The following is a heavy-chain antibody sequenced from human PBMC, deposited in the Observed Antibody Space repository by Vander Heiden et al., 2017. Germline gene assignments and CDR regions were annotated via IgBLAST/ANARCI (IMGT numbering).Heavy chain of an antibody. CDR3: TRDRRRGYEW. CDR1: GVSVSSGNYY. J-gene: IGHJ4*02. V-gene: IGHV4-61*01. Sequence: QVQLQESGPRLVKPSETLSLMCNVSGVSVSSGNYYWSWIRQTPGKGPQWIGYFFHSGNTNYQPSPKSPVKISNEMFKDQFFLNLKSVTAADTAVYYCTRDRRRGYEWWGQGTLVTVS. CDR2: FFHSGNT. D-gene: IGHD5-12*01.